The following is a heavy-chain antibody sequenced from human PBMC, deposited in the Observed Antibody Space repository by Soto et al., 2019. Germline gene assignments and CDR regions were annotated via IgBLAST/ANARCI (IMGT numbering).Heavy chain of an antibody. CDR1: GGNPSNSA. J-gene: IGHJ6*02. Sequence: QVHLLLQSGAEVKKPGSSVKVSCKASGGNPSNSAISWVRQAPGQGLEWMGGIIPVFGIVSYAQNFQGRVTITADESTSTAYMEHISLRSEDTAVYFCAGGRILVAGSSAYYGMDVWGQGTTVTVSS. D-gene: IGHD6-19*01. V-gene: IGHV1-69*01. CDR2: IIPVFGIV. CDR3: AGGRILVAGSSAYYGMDV.